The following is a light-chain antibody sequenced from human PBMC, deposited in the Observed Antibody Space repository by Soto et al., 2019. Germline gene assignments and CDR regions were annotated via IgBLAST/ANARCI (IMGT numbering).Light chain of an antibody. CDR3: ASYRDTSTLGV. V-gene: IGLV2-14*01. Sequence: QSALTQPASVSGSPGQSIAISCSGTSSDIGTYNFVSWYQHHPGKAPKLIIYEVTNRPSGVSNRFSGSKSGNTASLTISGLQAEDEADYYCASYRDTSTLGVFGGGTKLTVL. J-gene: IGLJ2*01. CDR1: SSDIGTYNF. CDR2: EVT.